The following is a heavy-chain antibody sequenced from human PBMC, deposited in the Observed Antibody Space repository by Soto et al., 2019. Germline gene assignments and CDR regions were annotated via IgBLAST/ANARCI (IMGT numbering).Heavy chain of an antibody. CDR2: IIPIFNST. D-gene: IGHD2-2*02. CDR3: AREGRGKRAGYNGLVSLGY. J-gene: IGHJ4*02. Sequence: SVKVSCKVSGSRFSNYVISWVRQAPGHGLEWLGRIIPIFNSTKYAQSFQGRVTITADKSTSTASLELSSLRSDDTAVYYCAREGRGKRAGYNGLVSLGYWGQGTLVTVS. CDR1: GSRFSNYV. V-gene: IGHV1-69*06.